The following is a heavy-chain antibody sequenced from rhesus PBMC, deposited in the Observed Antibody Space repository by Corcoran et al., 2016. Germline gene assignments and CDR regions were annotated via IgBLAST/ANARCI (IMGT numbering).Heavy chain of an antibody. V-gene: IGHV2-95*01. D-gene: IGHD6-25*01. Sequence: QVTLQESGPALVTPTQTLTLTCTFSGFSINTAGTGVGWIRPPPGKALEWLASIYWSDSKYYNTSLKSRLSISKDTSKNQLVLRMTNMDPVDTAAYYCARAVAAAGIDYWGQGVLVTVSS. CDR3: ARAVAAAGIDY. J-gene: IGHJ4*01. CDR1: GFSINTAGTG. CDR2: IYWSDSK.